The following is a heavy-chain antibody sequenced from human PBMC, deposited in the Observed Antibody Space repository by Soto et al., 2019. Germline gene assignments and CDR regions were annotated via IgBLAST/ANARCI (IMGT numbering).Heavy chain of an antibody. J-gene: IGHJ4*02. D-gene: IGHD5-12*01. CDR2: IYDSVSS. Sequence: KPSDTLSLTCTVSGASISSGDYFWCWIRQSPGKGLEWIGYIYDSVSSYYNPSLQSRVTMSVDTSKNQFSLKLSSVTDADTALYYCAREKGYISGPKNFDYGGQGTLVTVSS. V-gene: IGHV4-30-4*02. CDR3: AREKGYISGPKNFDY. CDR1: GASISSGDYF.